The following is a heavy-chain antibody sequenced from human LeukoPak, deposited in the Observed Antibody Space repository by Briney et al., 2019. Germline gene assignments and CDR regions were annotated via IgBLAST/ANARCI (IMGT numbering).Heavy chain of an antibody. CDR3: ARGGWSLDS. CDR2: ISYSGRT. V-gene: IGHV4-59*01. D-gene: IGHD6-19*01. CDR1: GGSISGYY. Sequence: SETRSLTCTVSGGSISGYYWSRIRQPPGKGLECIGYISYSGRTNYNPSLKSRVTILIDTSKNQFSLKLSSVTAADTAVYYCARGGWSLDSWGQGTLVTVSS. J-gene: IGHJ4*02.